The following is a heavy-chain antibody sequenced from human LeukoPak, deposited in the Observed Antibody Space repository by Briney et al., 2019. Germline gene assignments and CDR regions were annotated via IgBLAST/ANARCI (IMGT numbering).Heavy chain of an antibody. Sequence: PGGSLRLSCNVSGFAFSGYAMSWFRQAPGKGLEWVSSIISSSLDIEYGDSVKGRFTISRDNGEKSLFLQMSSLRVEDTAIYYCARDRRGYDASRRYYRHFDLWGQGTLVTVSS. V-gene: IGHV3-21*01. D-gene: IGHD2/OR15-2a*01. CDR1: GFAFSGYA. J-gene: IGHJ4*02. CDR2: IISSSLDI. CDR3: ARDRRGYDASRRYYRHFDL.